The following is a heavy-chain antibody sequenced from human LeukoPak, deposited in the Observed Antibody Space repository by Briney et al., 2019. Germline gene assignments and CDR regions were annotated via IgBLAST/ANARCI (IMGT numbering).Heavy chain of an antibody. J-gene: IGHJ3*02. CDR2: ISGSGGST. D-gene: IGHD3-10*01. V-gene: IGHV3-23*01. CDR1: GFTFSSYA. Sequence: GGSLRLSCAASGFTFSSYAMSWVRQAPGKGLEWVSAISGSGGSTYYADSVKGRFTISRDNSKNTLYLQMNSLRAEDTAVYYCAKATGYYYGSGSPLGAFDIGGQGTMVTVSS. CDR3: AKATGYYYGSGSPLGAFDI.